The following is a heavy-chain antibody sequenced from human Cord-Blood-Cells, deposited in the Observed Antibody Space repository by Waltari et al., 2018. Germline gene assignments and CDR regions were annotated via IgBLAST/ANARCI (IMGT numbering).Heavy chain of an antibody. Sequence: QVQLVQSGAEVKKPGSSVKVSCKASGGTFSSYAISWVRQAPGQGLGWMGGIIPSFGTTNYAQKSQCRVTITADESTSTAYMALGSLRSEDTAVYYCARVGSIAATTNWFDTWGQGTLVTVSS. CDR3: ARVGSIAATTNWFDT. V-gene: IGHV1-69*01. CDR2: IIPSFGTT. D-gene: IGHD6-13*01. J-gene: IGHJ5*02. CDR1: GGTFSSYA.